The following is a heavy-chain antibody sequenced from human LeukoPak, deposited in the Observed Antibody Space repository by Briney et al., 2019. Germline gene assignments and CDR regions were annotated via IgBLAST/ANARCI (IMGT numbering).Heavy chain of an antibody. CDR3: ARDSGERGSGNYLIAY. V-gene: IGHV1-69*06. J-gene: IGHJ4*02. D-gene: IGHD3-10*01. Sequence: ASVKVSCKASGGTFSSYAISWVRQAPGQGLVWMGGIIPIFGTANYAQKFQGRVPITADKSTSTAYMELSSLRSDDTAVYYCARDSGERGSGNYLIAYWGQGTLVTVSS. CDR2: IIPIFGTA. CDR1: GGTFSSYA.